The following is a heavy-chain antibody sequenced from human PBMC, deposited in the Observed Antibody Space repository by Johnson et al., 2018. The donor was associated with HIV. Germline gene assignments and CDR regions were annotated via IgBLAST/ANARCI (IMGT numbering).Heavy chain of an antibody. CDR2: ISYDGSKK. D-gene: IGHD5-12*01. Sequence: QVQLVESGGGVVQPGRSLRLSCAASGFTFSSYGMHWVRQAPGKGLEWVAVISYDGSKKYYADSVKGRFTISRDNSKNTLYLQMNSLRAEDTAAYFCASGDDDGFWGQGTKVTVSS. CDR1: GFTFSSYG. J-gene: IGHJ3*01. V-gene: IGHV3-30*19. CDR3: ASGDDDGF.